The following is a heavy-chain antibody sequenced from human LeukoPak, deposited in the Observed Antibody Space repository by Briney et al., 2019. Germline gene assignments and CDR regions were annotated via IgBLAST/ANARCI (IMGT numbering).Heavy chain of an antibody. Sequence: GGSLRLSCAASGFTFSSYWMHWVRQAPGKGLVWVSRIKSDGSSTSYADSVKGRFTISRDNAKNTLYLQMNSLRAEDTAVYYCAREGCSSTSCYANWFDPWGQGTLVTLSS. D-gene: IGHD2-2*01. CDR2: IKSDGSST. CDR1: GFTFSSYW. J-gene: IGHJ5*02. V-gene: IGHV3-74*01. CDR3: AREGCSSTSCYANWFDP.